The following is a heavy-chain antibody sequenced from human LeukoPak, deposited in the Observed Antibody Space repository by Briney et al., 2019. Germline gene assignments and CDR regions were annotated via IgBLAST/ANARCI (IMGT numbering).Heavy chain of an antibody. J-gene: IGHJ6*03. V-gene: IGHV3-23*01. CDR1: GFTFSSYA. D-gene: IGHD3-16*01. Sequence: GGSLRLSCAASGFTFSSYAMSWVRQAPGKGLKWVSTINDNGAGTYYADSVRGRFTISRDNSYNTVSLQMNSLRDEDTGVYYCAKGLRTGVGPYMGYHYYMDVWGKGATVTVSS. CDR3: AKGLRTGVGPYMGYHYYMDV. CDR2: INDNGAGT.